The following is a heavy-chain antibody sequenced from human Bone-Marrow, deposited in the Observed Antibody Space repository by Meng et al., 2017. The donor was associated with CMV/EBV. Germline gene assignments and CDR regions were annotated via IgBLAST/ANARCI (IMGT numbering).Heavy chain of an antibody. D-gene: IGHD2-2*01. V-gene: IGHV4-39*01. J-gene: IGHJ6*02. Sequence: GPLRYPSTVSGGSVSSGSYYWGWIRQPPGKGLEWIGRIYYSGNTNYKPSLESRVTISVDTSKSQFSLKLSSVTAADTAVYYCARLAGCSSTSCYYGMDVWGQGTTVTVSS. CDR3: ARLAGCSSTSCYYGMDV. CDR2: IYYSGNT. CDR1: GGSVSSGSYY.